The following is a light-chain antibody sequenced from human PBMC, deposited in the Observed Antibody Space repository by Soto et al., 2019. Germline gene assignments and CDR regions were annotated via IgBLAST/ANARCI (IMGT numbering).Light chain of an antibody. CDR2: GIS. CDR3: QQYNNWPRT. V-gene: IGKV3-15*01. Sequence: EMVMTQSPSILAVSPGESATLSCGASQSVNSNHLAWYQQHPGKPPRLLMYGISTRATGIPARFSGSGSGTEYSLTISSLQSEDFEVYYCQQYNNWPRTFGQGTKVDIK. CDR1: QSVNSN. J-gene: IGKJ1*01.